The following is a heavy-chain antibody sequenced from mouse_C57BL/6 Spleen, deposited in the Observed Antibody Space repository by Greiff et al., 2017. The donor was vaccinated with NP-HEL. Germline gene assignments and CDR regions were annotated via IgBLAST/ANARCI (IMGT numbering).Heavy chain of an antibody. CDR3: AREMGLRGDY. CDR2: INPNNGGT. D-gene: IGHD2-2*01. J-gene: IGHJ2*01. Sequence: VQLQQSGPELVKPGASVKMSCKASGYTFTDYNMHWVKQSHGKSLEWIGYINPNNGGTSYNQKFKGKATLTVNKSSSTAYMELRSLTSEESAVYYCAREMGLRGDYWGQGTTLTVSS. CDR1: GYTFTDYN. V-gene: IGHV1-22*01.